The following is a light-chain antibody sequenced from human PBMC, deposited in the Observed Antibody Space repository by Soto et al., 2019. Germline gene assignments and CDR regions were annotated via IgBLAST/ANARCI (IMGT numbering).Light chain of an antibody. Sequence: VVMTQSPVTLSVSPGERVTLSCRASRDISSSLAWYQQKPGQGPRLLIYAASTRASGIPDRFSGSGSGTEFTLTITSLQSEDFAVYYCQQYKTCRTFGQGAKVEIK. V-gene: IGKV3-15*01. CDR2: AAS. J-gene: IGKJ1*01. CDR3: QQYKTCRT. CDR1: RDISSS.